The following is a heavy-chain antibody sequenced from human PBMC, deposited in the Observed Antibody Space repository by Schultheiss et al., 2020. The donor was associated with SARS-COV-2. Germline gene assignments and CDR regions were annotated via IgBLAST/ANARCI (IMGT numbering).Heavy chain of an antibody. CDR3: ARDSIPHAAYYYYGMDV. V-gene: IGHV4-4*02. Sequence: GSLRLSCAVSGGSISSSNWWSWVRQPPGKGLEWIGYIYYSGSTYYNPSLKSRVTISVDTSKNQFSLKLSSVTAADTAVYYCARDSIPHAAYYYYGMDVWGQGTTVTVSS. J-gene: IGHJ6*02. CDR2: IYYSGST. D-gene: IGHD2-2*01. CDR1: GGSISSSNW.